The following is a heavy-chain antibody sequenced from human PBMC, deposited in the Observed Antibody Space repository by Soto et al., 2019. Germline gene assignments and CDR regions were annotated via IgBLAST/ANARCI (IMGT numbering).Heavy chain of an antibody. V-gene: IGHV4-31*03. CDR1: GGSISSGGYY. CDR3: AKWGYSYGRYNWFDP. D-gene: IGHD5-18*01. CDR2: IYYSGST. Sequence: SETLSLTCTVSGGSISSGGYYWSWIRQHPGKGLEWIGYIYYSGSTYYNPSLKSRVTISVDTSKNQFSLKLSSVTAADTAVYYCAKWGYSYGRYNWFDPWGQGTLVTVSS. J-gene: IGHJ5*02.